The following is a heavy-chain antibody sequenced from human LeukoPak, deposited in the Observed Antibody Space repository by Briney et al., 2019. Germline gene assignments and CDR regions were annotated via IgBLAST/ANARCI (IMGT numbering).Heavy chain of an antibody. V-gene: IGHV3-30*18. Sequence: GRSLRLSCAASGFTFSSYGMHWVRQAPGKGLEWVAVISYDGNSQYYADSVKGRFTISRDNSKNSLYLQMNSLRDEDTAVYYCAKSTLIGGKYSSSWYYFDYWGQGTLVTVSS. CDR3: AKSTLIGGKYSSSWYYFDY. J-gene: IGHJ4*02. CDR1: GFTFSSYG. CDR2: ISYDGNSQ. D-gene: IGHD6-13*01.